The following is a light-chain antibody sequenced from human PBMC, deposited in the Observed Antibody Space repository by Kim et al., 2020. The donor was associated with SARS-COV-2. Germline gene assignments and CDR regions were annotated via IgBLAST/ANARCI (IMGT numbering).Light chain of an antibody. CDR2: DSS. Sequence: AAVGDKDTIPCRASQNINKRLVWYQHKPGHAPKGLIYDSSTLENGVPSRFSAIGSGTDFTLTFSSLQPDDSATYYCQQYDSVWTFGQWTKGDIK. V-gene: IGKV1-5*01. J-gene: IGKJ1*01. CDR1: QNINKR. CDR3: QQYDSVWT.